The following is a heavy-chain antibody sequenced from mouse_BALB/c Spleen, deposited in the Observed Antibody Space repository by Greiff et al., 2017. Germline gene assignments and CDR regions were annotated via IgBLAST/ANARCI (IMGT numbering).Heavy chain of an antibody. J-gene: IGHJ4*01. CDR2: IDPANGNT. CDR3: AREARARYDYAMDY. CDR1: GFNINDTY. D-gene: IGHD3-1*01. V-gene: IGHV14-3*02. Sequence: EVQLQQSGAELVKPGASVKLSCTASGFNINDTYMHWVKQRPEQGLEWIGRIDPANGNTKYDPKFQGKATITADTSSNTAYLQLRSLTSEDTAVYYCAREARARYDYAMDYWGQGTPVTVSA.